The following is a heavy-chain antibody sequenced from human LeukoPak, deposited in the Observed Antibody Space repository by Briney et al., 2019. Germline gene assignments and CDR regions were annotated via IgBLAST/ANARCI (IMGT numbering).Heavy chain of an antibody. V-gene: IGHV1-8*03. J-gene: IGHJ4*02. CDR1: GYTFTSYD. D-gene: IGHD6-13*01. CDR2: MNPNSGNT. CDR3: ARGAAAGPTLIDY. Sequence: GASVKVSCKASGYTFTSYDINWVRQATGQGLEWMGWMNPNSGNTGYGQKFQGRVTITRNTSRSTAYMELSSLRSDDTAVYYCARGAAAGPTLIDYWGQGTLVTVSS.